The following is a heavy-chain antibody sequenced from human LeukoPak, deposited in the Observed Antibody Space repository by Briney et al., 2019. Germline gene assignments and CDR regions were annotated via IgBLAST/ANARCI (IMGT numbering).Heavy chain of an antibody. V-gene: IGHV4-30-4*01. CDR2: IYYSGST. D-gene: IGHD3-22*01. CDR3: ARAGEYYDSSGYYYPHDAFDI. Sequence: SETLSLTCTVSGGSISSGDYYWSWIRQPPGTGLEWIGYIYYSGSTYYNPSHKSRVTISIDTSKNQFSLKLSSVTAADTAVYYCARAGEYYDSSGYYYPHDAFDIWGQGTMVTVSS. CDR1: GGSISSGDYY. J-gene: IGHJ3*02.